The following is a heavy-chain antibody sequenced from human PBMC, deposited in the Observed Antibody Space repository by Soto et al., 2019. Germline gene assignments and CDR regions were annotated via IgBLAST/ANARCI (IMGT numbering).Heavy chain of an antibody. D-gene: IGHD1-26*01. CDR2: IKSKTDGGTT. CDR3: TTGDPARYSGRFDY. Sequence: PGGSLRLSCAASGFTFSNAWMNWFRQAPGKGLEWVGRIKSKTDGGTTDYAAPVKGRFTISRDDSKNTLYLQMNSLKTEDTAVYYCTTGDPARYSGRFDYWGQGTLVTVSS. V-gene: IGHV3-15*07. CDR1: GFTFSNAW. J-gene: IGHJ4*02.